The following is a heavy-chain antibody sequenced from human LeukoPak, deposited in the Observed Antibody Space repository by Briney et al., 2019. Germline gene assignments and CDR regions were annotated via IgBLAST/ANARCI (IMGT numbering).Heavy chain of an antibody. D-gene: IGHD5-18*01. CDR2: IYYSGST. CDR3: ARTTEGGYTYGYFYYYYMDV. V-gene: IGHV4-38-2*02. Sequence: PSETLSLTCTVSGYSISSGYYWGWIRPPPGKGLEWIGSIYYSGSTYYNPSLKSRVTISVDTSKNQFSLKLTSVTAADTAVYYCARTTEGGYTYGYFYYYYMDVWGKGTTVTISS. J-gene: IGHJ6*03. CDR1: GYSISSGYY.